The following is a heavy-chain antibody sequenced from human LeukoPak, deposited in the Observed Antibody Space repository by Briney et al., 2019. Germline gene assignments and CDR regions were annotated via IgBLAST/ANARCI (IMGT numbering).Heavy chain of an antibody. J-gene: IGHJ4*02. D-gene: IGHD6-13*01. CDR3: ARDRAAADLDY. CDR1: GFTFSRYW. V-gene: IGHV3-74*01. Sequence: GGSPRLSCAASGFTFSRYWMHWVRQAPGKGLVWVSRINSDGSDISYADSVKGRFTISRDNSKNTLYLQMNSLRAEDTAAYYCARDRAAADLDYWGQGTLVTVSS. CDR2: INSDGSDI.